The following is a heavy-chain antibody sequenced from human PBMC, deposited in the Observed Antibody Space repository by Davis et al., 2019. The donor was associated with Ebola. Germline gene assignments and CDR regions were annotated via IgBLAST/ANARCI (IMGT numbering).Heavy chain of an antibody. V-gene: IGHV3-23*01. J-gene: IGHJ6*04. CDR2: ISGSGGNT. Sequence: GESLKISCVDSGFTFDDYAMHWVRQAPGKGLEWVSAISGSGGNTYYADSVKGRFTISRDNSKKTMYLQMNSLRGEDTAVYYCARSGLSFGVVKYHYGMDAWGKGTTVTVSS. D-gene: IGHD3-3*01. CDR3: ARSGLSFGVVKYHYGMDA. CDR1: GFTFDDYA.